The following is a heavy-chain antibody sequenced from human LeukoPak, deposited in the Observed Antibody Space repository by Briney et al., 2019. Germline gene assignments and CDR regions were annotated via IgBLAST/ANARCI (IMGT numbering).Heavy chain of an antibody. J-gene: IGHJ4*02. V-gene: IGHV3-48*01. D-gene: IGHD6-19*01. CDR1: GFTFNPYS. CDR2: INAHRTT. CDR3: ARSVEGSFDF. Sequence: GGSLRLSCATSGFTFNPYSFNWVRQAPGKGLEWISYINAHRTTYYADSVEGRFTIPRDNAKNSAYLQLNSLRVEDTAMYYCARSVEGSFDFWGQGTLVTVSS.